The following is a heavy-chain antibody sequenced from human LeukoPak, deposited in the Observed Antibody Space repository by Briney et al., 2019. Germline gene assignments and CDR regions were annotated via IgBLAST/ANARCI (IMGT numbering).Heavy chain of an antibody. CDR2: ISSGSGYI. J-gene: IGHJ4*02. CDR1: GFTFNSYA. V-gene: IGHV3-21*01. CDR3: ARELYSGYGRFDY. D-gene: IGHD5-12*01. Sequence: GGSLRLSCAASGFTFNSYAMSWVRQAPGKGLEWVSSISSGSGYIYYADSVKGRFTISRDNAKNSLYLQMNSLRAEDTAVYYCARELYSGYGRFDYWGQGTLVTVSS.